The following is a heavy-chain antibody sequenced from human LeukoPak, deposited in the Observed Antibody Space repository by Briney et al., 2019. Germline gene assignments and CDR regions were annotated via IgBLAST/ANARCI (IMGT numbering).Heavy chain of an antibody. CDR3: ARGSKAAPGTFDY. Sequence: SETLSLTCTASGGSISSYYWSWIRQPPGKGLEWIGYIYYTGSTDYNPSLKSRVAISADTSKNQFSLKLSSVTAADTAVYYCARGSKAAPGTFDYWGQGTLVTVSS. CDR2: IYYTGST. V-gene: IGHV4-59*01. D-gene: IGHD6-13*01. CDR1: GGSISSYY. J-gene: IGHJ4*02.